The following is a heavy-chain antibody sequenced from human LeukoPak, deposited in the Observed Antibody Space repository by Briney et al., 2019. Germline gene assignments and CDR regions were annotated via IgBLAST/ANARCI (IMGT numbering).Heavy chain of an antibody. CDR1: GFTFSTYG. CDR3: ARAPPARWGSTIDY. CDR2: IQYDGSNK. J-gene: IGHJ4*02. D-gene: IGHD7-27*01. Sequence: GGSLRLSCAASGFTFSTYGIHWVRQAPGKGLQWVAFIQYDGSNKYYADSVKGRITTSRDNSQNTLYLQMNSLRTEDTAVYYCARAPPARWGSTIDYWGQGTLVTVSS. V-gene: IGHV3-30*02.